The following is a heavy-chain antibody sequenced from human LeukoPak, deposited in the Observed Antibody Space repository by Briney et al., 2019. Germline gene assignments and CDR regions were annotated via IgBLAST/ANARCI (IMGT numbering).Heavy chain of an antibody. CDR1: GYTFTGYY. CDR2: INPNSGGT. CDR3: ARDMARGWGIAARPSWFDP. J-gene: IGHJ5*02. V-gene: IGHV1-2*02. Sequence: ASVKVSCKASGYTFTGYYMHWVRQAPGQGLEWMGWINPNSGGTNYAQKFQGRVTMTRDTSISTAYMELSRLRSDDTAVYYCARDMARGWGIAARPSWFDPWGQGTLVTVSS. D-gene: IGHD6-6*01.